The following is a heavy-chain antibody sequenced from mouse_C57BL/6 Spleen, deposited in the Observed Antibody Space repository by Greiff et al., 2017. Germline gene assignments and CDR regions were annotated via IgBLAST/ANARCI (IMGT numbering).Heavy chain of an antibody. D-gene: IGHD2-1*01. V-gene: IGHV5-16*01. CDR1: VFTFSDYY. CDR2: INYDGSST. J-gene: IGHJ4*01. CDR3: ARECNYDAMDY. Sequence: EVKLVESEGGLVKPGSSMKLSCTASVFTFSDYYMAWVRPVPEKGLEWVANINYDGSSTSYLDSLKSRFIISRDPAKNILYLQMSSLKSDDTATYYCARECNYDAMDYWGQGTSVTVSS.